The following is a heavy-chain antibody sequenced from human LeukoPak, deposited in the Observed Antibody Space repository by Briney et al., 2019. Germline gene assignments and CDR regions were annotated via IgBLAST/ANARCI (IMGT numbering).Heavy chain of an antibody. D-gene: IGHD3-10*01. Sequence: ASVKLSCTASGYTFNRYGISWVRQAPGQGLEWMGWISAYNGNTNYAQQFQGRVTMTTDTSTSTAYMEVRSLRSVDTAVYYCARVGALQWFGELSNYWGQGTLVTVSS. J-gene: IGHJ4*02. V-gene: IGHV1-18*01. CDR2: ISAYNGNT. CDR1: GYTFNRYG. CDR3: ARVGALQWFGELSNY.